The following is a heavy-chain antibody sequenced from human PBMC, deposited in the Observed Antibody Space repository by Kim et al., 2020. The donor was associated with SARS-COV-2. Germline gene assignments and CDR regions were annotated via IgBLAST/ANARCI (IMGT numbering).Heavy chain of an antibody. CDR1: GGSFIGYF. D-gene: IGHD4-4*01. Sequence: SETLSLTCDVDGGSFIGYFWSWIRQPPGKGLEWIGEVNLGGSTNCIPSLKSRVTMSIDTSKNQFSLKLTSVTAADTAIYYCARLRDNYRYYFDSWGQGTLVTVSS. CDR3: ARLRDNYRYYFDS. V-gene: IGHV4-34*01. CDR2: VNLGGST. J-gene: IGHJ4*02.